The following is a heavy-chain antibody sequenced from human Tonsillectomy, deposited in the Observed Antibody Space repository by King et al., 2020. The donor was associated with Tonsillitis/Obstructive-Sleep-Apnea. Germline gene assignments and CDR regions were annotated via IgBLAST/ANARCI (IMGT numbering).Heavy chain of an antibody. CDR1: GFTFSSYA. Sequence: VQLVESGGGLVQPGGSLRLSCAASGFTFSSYAMSWVRQAPGKGLEWVSAISGSGGSTYYADSVKGRFTISRDNSKNTLYLQMNSLRAEDTAVYYCALGGNSCLFRSYYFDYWGQGTLVTVSS. J-gene: IGHJ4*02. D-gene: IGHD4-23*01. CDR3: ALGGNSCLFRSYYFDY. CDR2: ISGSGGST. V-gene: IGHV3-23*04.